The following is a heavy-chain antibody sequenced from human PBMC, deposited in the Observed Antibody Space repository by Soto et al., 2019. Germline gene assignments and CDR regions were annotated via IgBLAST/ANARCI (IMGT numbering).Heavy chain of an antibody. D-gene: IGHD3-10*01. V-gene: IGHV3-21*01. CDR2: ISPSSSYT. Sequence: PGGSLRLSCTAPVFTVSVYSMDWVRQAPGKGLEWISSISPSSSYTYYGDSVKGRFTTSRDNAKNSVYLQMNSLRAEDTAVYYCAFDLISPEGSLDPWGQGALVTVS. CDR1: VFTVSVYS. J-gene: IGHJ5*02. CDR3: AFDLISPEGSLDP.